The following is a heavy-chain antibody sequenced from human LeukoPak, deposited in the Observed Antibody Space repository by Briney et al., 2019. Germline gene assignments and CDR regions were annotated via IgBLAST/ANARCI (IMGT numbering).Heavy chain of an antibody. V-gene: IGHV3-23*01. CDR1: GFTFSSYA. CDR2: ISGSGGST. D-gene: IGHD2-15*01. CDR3: AKDSGGWSLS. Sequence: PGGSLRLSCAASGFTFSSYAMSWVRQAPGKGLEWVSAISGSGGSTYYADSVKGRFLVSRDNAKNSLYLQMNSLRADDTAVYYCAKDSGGWSLSWGQGTLVTVSS. J-gene: IGHJ5*02.